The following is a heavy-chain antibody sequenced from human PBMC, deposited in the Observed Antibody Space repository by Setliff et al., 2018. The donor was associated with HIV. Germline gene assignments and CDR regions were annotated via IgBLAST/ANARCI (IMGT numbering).Heavy chain of an antibody. J-gene: IGHJ4*02. CDR3: AKDGRWLTGRTYYFDY. D-gene: IGHD4-17*01. CDR1: GDNFNSHS. Sequence: GASVKVSCKASGDNFNSHSISWVRQAPGQGLEWMGWINGGNGNTEYSQKFQGRVTITRDISASTAYMDLSSLRSEDTAVYYCAKDGRWLTGRTYYFDYWGQGTLGTVSS. V-gene: IGHV1-3*01. CDR2: INGGNGNT.